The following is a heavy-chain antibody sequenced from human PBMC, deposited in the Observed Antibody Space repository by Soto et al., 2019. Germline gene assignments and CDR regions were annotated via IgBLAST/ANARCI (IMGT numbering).Heavy chain of an antibody. Sequence: PGGSLRLSCKASGFSFSDYAMTWVRQAPGKGLEWVSVISGSGDNTFYAASVKGRFAISRDNSKNVLYLQMNSLTAGDTAVYYCAKATATGGGAFDICGQGTMVTVSS. CDR3: AKATATGGGAFDI. D-gene: IGHD2-8*02. V-gene: IGHV3-23*01. CDR2: ISGSGDNT. J-gene: IGHJ3*02. CDR1: GFSFSDYA.